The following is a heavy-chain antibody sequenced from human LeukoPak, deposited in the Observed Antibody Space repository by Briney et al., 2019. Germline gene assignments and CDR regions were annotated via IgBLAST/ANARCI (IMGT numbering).Heavy chain of an antibody. CDR2: FDPEDGET. J-gene: IGHJ4*02. CDR3: ATLGGSYHEGDY. D-gene: IGHD1-26*01. CDR1: GYTLTELS. V-gene: IGHV1-24*01. Sequence: ASVKVSCKVSGYTLTELSMHWVRQAPGKGLEWMGGFDPEDGETIYAQKFQGRVTMTEDTSTDTAYMELSSLRSEDTAVYYCATLGGSYHEGDYWGQGTLVTVSS.